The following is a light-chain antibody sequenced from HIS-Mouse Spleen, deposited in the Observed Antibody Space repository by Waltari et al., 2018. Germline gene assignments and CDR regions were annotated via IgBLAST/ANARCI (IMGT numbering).Light chain of an antibody. CDR3: AAWDDSLSGPV. CDR2: RNT. V-gene: IGLV1-47*01. CDR1: SSNIGSNY. Sequence: QSVLTQPHSASGTPGQRVTISCSGSSSNIGSNYVYWYQQLPGTAPKLLIYRNTPRPSGVPDRFSGSKSGTSASLAISGLRSEDEADYYCAAWDDSLSGPVFGGGTKLTVL. J-gene: IGLJ3*02.